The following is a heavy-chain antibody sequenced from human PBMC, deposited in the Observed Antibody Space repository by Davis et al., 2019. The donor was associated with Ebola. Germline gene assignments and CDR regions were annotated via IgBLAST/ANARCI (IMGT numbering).Heavy chain of an antibody. CDR3: TTTYYYDSSGTLVADY. CDR2: IRSKANGYAT. J-gene: IGHJ4*02. CDR1: GFTFSGSA. D-gene: IGHD3-22*01. V-gene: IGHV3-73*01. Sequence: GESLKISCSASGFTFSGSAMHWVRQASGKGLEWVGRIRSKANGYATAYAASVKGRFTISRDDSKNTAYLQMNSLKTEDTAVYYCTTTYYYDSSGTLVADYWGQGTLVTVSS.